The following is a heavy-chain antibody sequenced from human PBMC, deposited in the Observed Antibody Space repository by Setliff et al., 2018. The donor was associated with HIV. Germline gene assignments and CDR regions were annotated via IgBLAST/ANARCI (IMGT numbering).Heavy chain of an antibody. J-gene: IGHJ4*02. V-gene: IGHV3-23*01. Sequence: GGSLRLSCAASGFTFSSYAMSWVRQAPGKGLEWVSIISGNSGSTYYADSVKGRFTISRDNSKNTLFLQMNSLRAEDTAVYYCVKSPAYSSSSYYFDYWGQGTLVTDSS. CDR2: ISGNSGST. CDR3: VKSPAYSSSSYYFDY. CDR1: GFTFSSYA. D-gene: IGHD6-6*01.